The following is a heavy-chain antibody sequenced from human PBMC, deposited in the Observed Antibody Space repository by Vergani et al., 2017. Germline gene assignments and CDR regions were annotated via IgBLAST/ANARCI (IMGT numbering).Heavy chain of an antibody. CDR3: TAEKEVALYYSYYHMDV. Sequence: EGQLVESGGGLVKPGGSLRLSCAASEFTFSDVWMSWVRQAPGKGLEWVARIKSNADGGSADYAASVKGRFIISRYDSKNFLYLQMNSLKIEDTALYFCTAEKEVALYYSYYHMDVWGKGTTVTVSS. D-gene: IGHD2-21*01. CDR1: EFTFSDVW. V-gene: IGHV3-15*01. J-gene: IGHJ6*03. CDR2: IKSNADGGSA.